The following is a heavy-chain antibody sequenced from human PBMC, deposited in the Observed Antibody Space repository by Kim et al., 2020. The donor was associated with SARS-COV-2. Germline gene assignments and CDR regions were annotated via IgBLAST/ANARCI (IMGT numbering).Heavy chain of an antibody. CDR3: ARDQGGHTYAYDC. D-gene: IGHD5-18*01. J-gene: IGHJ4*02. Sequence: NYNQTLKSRVTISGDKSKNQLSLKLSSVAAADTAVYYCARDQGGHTYAYDCWGQGTLVTVSS. V-gene: IGHV4-4*02.